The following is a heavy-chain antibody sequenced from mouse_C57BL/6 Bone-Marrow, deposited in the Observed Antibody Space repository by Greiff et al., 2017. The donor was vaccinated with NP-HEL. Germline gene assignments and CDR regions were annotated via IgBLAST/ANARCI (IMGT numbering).Heavy chain of an antibody. CDR2: LRNKANGYTT. CDR3: ARSIYYDYADDPFYAMDY. D-gene: IGHD2-4*01. V-gene: IGHV7-3*01. CDR1: GFTFTDYY. Sequence: VQLKESGGGLVQPGGSLSLSCAASGFTFTDYYMNWVRQPPGKALEWLGFLRNKANGYTTEYSASVKGRFTISRDNSQSILYLQMNALRAEDSATYFCARSIYYDYADDPFYAMDYWGQGTSVTVSS. J-gene: IGHJ4*01.